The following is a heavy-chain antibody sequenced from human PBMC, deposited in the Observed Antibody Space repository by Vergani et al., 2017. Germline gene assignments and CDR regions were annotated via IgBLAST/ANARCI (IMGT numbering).Heavy chain of an antibody. J-gene: IGHJ4*02. CDR1: GFTFSSYG. CDR3: AKDRRGGDSSGYYRY. V-gene: IGHV3-30*18. CDR2: ISYDGSDE. Sequence: QVQLVESGGGVVQPGRSLRLSCAASGFTFSSYGMHWVRQAPVKGLEWVAVISYDGSDEYYADSGKGRFTISRDNSKNTLYLQMNSLRAEDTAVYYCAKDRRGGDSSGYYRYWGQGTLVTVSS. D-gene: IGHD3-22*01.